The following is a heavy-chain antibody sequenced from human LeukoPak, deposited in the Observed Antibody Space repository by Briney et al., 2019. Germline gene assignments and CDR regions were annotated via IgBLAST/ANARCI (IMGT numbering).Heavy chain of an antibody. CDR2: ISAYNGNP. CDR1: GYTFANYG. V-gene: IGHV1-18*01. CDR3: ATEGKYYYDSSGYYPLFY. D-gene: IGHD3-22*01. J-gene: IGHJ4*02. Sequence: ASVKVSCKASGYTFANYGISWVRQAPGQGLEWMGWISAYNGNPDYPQKLQGRVTMTTDTSTNTAYMELRSLRSDDTAVYYCATEGKYYYDSSGYYPLFYWGQGTLVTVSS.